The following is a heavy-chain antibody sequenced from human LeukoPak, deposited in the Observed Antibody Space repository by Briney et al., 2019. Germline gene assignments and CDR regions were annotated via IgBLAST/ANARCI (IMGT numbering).Heavy chain of an antibody. Sequence: PGGSLRLSCAASGFTFSYYWMHWVRQAPTKGLVWVSRIGSDGSSTNYADSVKGRFTISRDNTKSTVYPQMNSLRAEDTAVYYCARVSGGAFDIWGQGTLVTVSS. CDR2: IGSDGSST. CDR1: GFTFSYYW. CDR3: ARVSGGAFDI. D-gene: IGHD2-15*01. J-gene: IGHJ3*02. V-gene: IGHV3-74*01.